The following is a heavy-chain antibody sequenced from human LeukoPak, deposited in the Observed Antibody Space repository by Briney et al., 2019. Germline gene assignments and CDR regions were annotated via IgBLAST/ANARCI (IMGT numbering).Heavy chain of an antibody. CDR1: GGTFSSYA. V-gene: IGHV1-69*04. CDR2: IIPILGIA. CDR3: ASLLEGQWLLGFDY. D-gene: IGHD6-19*01. Sequence: ASVKVSCKASGGTFSSYAISWVRQGPGQGLEWMGRIIPILGIANYAQKFQGRVTITADKSTSTAYMELSSLRSDDTAVYYCASLLEGQWLLGFDYWGQGTLVTVSS. J-gene: IGHJ4*02.